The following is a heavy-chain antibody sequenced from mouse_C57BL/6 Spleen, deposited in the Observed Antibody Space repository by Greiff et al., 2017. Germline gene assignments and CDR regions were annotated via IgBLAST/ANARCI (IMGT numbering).Heavy chain of an antibody. Sequence: VQLQQSGAELVKPGASVKLSCTASGFNIKDYYMHWVKQRTEQGLEWIGRIDPEDGETKYAPNFQGKATITADTTSNTAYLQLSSLTSEDTAVYYCAKFITTVNYWGQGTTLTVSS. CDR1: GFNIKDYY. D-gene: IGHD1-1*01. CDR2: IDPEDGET. CDR3: AKFITTVNY. V-gene: IGHV14-2*01. J-gene: IGHJ2*01.